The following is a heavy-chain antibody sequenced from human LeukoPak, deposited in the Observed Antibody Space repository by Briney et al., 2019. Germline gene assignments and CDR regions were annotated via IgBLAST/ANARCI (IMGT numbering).Heavy chain of an antibody. CDR3: ARDPWAGTRYTSQNWFDP. V-gene: IGHV1-69*13. D-gene: IGHD1-7*01. J-gene: IGHJ5*02. CDR1: GYTFTSYA. Sequence: SVKVSCKASGYTFTSYAISWVRQAPGQGLEWMGGIIPIFGTANYAQKFQGRVTITADESTSTAYMELSSLRSEDTAVYYCARDPWAGTRYTSQNWFDPWGQGTLVTVSS. CDR2: IIPIFGTA.